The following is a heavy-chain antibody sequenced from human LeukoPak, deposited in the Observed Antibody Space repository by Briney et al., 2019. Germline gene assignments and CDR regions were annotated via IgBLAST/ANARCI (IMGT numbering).Heavy chain of an antibody. D-gene: IGHD2-21*01. CDR2: IIPIFGTA. Sequence: SVKVSFNSSGCTFTSYANSWIRHAPGPGLELMGGIIPIFGTANYEQKFQGRVTITAAESTSTAYMELSSLRSEDTAVYYCARGGRAYCGGDCPFDYWGQGTLVTVSS. CDR1: GCTFTSYA. J-gene: IGHJ4*02. V-gene: IGHV1-69*01. CDR3: ARGGRAYCGGDCPFDY.